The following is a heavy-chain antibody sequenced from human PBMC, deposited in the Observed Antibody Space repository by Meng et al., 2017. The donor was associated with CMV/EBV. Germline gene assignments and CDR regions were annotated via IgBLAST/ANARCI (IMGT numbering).Heavy chain of an antibody. V-gene: IGHV4-34*01. Sequence: GSLRLSCAVYGGSFSGYYWSWIRQPPGKGLEWIGEINHSGSTNYNPSLKSRVTISVDTSKNQFSLKLSSVTAADTAVNYCARSNDWFDPWGQGTLVTVPS. J-gene: IGHJ5*02. CDR2: INHSGST. CDR1: GGSFSGYY. CDR3: ARSNDWFDP.